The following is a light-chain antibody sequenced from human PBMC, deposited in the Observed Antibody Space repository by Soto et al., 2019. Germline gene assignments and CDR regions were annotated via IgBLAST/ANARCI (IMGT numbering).Light chain of an antibody. CDR1: SSDVGSYNY. CDR3: SSYTSGSTLDV. CDR2: ASS. V-gene: IGLV2-14*01. J-gene: IGLJ1*01. Sequence: QSALTQPASVSGSPGQSITISCTGTSSDVGSYNYVSWYQHHPGKAPRLMIYASSNRPSGVSHRFSGSRSGNTASLTISGLRAEDEADYYCSSYTSGSTLDVFGTGTKVTVL.